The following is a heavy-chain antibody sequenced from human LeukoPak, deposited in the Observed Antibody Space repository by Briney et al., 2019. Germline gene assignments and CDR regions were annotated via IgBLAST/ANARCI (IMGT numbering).Heavy chain of an antibody. D-gene: IGHD5-18*01. J-gene: IGHJ5*02. CDR2: ISGSGGST. CDR1: GFTFSSYA. CDR3: AKDLERYSYGCSWFDP. V-gene: IGHV3-23*01. Sequence: GGSLRLSCAASGFTFSSYAMSWVRQAPGKGLEWVSAISGSGGSTYYADSAKGRFTISRDNSKNTLYLQMNSLRAEDTAVYYCAKDLERYSYGCSWFDPLGPGTLVTVSS.